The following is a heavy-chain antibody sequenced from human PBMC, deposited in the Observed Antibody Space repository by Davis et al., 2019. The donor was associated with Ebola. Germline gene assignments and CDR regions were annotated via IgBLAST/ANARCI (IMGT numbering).Heavy chain of an antibody. CDR3: AKEEYSSGGGSDY. Sequence: GGSLRLSCAASGFTFSSYAMHWVRQAPGQGLEWVAVISYDGSNKYYADSVKGRFTISRDNSKNTLYLQMNSLRAEDTAVYYCAKEEYSSGGGSDYWGQGTLVTVSS. CDR2: ISYDGSNK. D-gene: IGHD6-19*01. J-gene: IGHJ4*02. CDR1: GFTFSSYA. V-gene: IGHV3-30*04.